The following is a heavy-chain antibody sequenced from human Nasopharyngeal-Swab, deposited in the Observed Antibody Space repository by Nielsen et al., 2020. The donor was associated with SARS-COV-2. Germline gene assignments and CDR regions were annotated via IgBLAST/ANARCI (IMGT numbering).Heavy chain of an antibody. Sequence: WVGQAPGQGLEGLGGSIPIFGTANSAQKFQGRVTITADESTSTAYMELSSLRSEDTAVYYCASHKVGGYGSGSYYNYYYYYYMDVWGKGTTVTVSS. D-gene: IGHD3-10*01. CDR2: SIPIFGTA. J-gene: IGHJ6*03. CDR3: ASHKVGGYGSGSYYNYYYYYYMDV. V-gene: IGHV1-69*01.